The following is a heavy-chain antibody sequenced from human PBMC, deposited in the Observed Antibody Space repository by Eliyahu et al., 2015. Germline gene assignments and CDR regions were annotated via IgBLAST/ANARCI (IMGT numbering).Heavy chain of an antibody. V-gene: IGHV3-23*04. CDR3: AKAYVNVDTAMVWYFDY. Sequence: EVQLVESGGGLVQPGGSLRLSCAASGFXFSXXAMSWVRQAPGKGLEWVSAISGSGGSTYYADSVKGRFTISRDNSKNTLYLQMNSLRAEDTAVYYCAKAYVNVDTAMVWYFDYWGQGTLVTVSS. CDR1: GFXFSXXA. D-gene: IGHD5-18*01. J-gene: IGHJ4*02. CDR2: ISGSGGST.